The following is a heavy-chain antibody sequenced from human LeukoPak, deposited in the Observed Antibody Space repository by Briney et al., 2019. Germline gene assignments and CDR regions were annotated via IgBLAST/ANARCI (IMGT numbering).Heavy chain of an antibody. CDR1: GGSISSRSYY. CDR2: IYYRGST. V-gene: IGHV4-39*07. CDR3: ARAGVDTAMGAPDY. Sequence: SETLPLTCTVSGGSISSRSYYWAWIRQPPGKGLEWIGTIYYRGSTDYNPSLKSRVTISVDTSTNQYSLNLSSVTAADTAVYYCARAGVDTAMGAPDYWGQGTLVTVSS. D-gene: IGHD5-18*01. J-gene: IGHJ4*02.